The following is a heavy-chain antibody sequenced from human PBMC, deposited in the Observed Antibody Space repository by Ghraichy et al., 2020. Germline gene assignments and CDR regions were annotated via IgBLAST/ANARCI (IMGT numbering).Heavy chain of an antibody. CDR2: ISSSSSTI. CDR3: ARDGWIDDFWSGYSVYYFDY. Sequence: GGSLRLSCAASGFTFSSYSMNWVRQAPGKGLEWVSYISSSSSTIYYADSVKGRFTISRDNAKNSLYLQMNSLRDEDTAVYYCARDGWIDDFWSGYSVYYFDYWGQGTLVTVSS. CDR1: GFTFSSYS. D-gene: IGHD3-3*01. J-gene: IGHJ4*02. V-gene: IGHV3-48*02.